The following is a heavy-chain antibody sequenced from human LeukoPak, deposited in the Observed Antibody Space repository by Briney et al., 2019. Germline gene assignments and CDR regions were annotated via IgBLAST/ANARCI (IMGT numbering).Heavy chain of an antibody. Sequence: ASVKVSCKASGYTFTSYDINWVRQATGQGLEWMGWMNPNSGNTGYAQKFQGRVTMTRNTSISTAYMELSSLRSEDTAVYYCATIPPGIFGAVIDYWGQGTLVTVSS. J-gene: IGHJ4*02. CDR1: GYTFTSYD. CDR3: ATIPPGIFGAVIDY. CDR2: MNPNSGNT. V-gene: IGHV1-8*01. D-gene: IGHD3-3*01.